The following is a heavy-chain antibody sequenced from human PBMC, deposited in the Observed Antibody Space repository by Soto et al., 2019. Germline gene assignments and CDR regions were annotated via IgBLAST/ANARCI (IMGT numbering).Heavy chain of an antibody. CDR3: ARDQGPVRRLRLGELSMLFDP. CDR1: GYTFTSYG. D-gene: IGHD3-16*01. J-gene: IGHJ5*02. Sequence: QVQLVQSGAEVKKPGASVKVSCKASGYTFTSYGISWVRQAPGQGLEGRGGISAYNGNTNYAQKLQGRVTMTTDTSTSTAYMELRSLRSDDTAVYYCARDQGPVRRLRLGELSMLFDPWGQGTLVTVSS. CDR2: ISAYNGNT. V-gene: IGHV1-18*04.